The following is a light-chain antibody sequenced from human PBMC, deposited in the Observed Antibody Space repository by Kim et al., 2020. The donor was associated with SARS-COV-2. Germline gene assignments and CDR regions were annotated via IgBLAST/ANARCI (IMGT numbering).Light chain of an antibody. V-gene: IGLV3-19*01. Sequence: SSELTQDPAVSVALGQTVRITCQGDSLRNFYVSWYQQKPGQAPIVVIYGKNNRPSGVPDRFSGSNSGDTASLTITGAQAEDEADYYCNSRAISDNRLVFGGGTQLTVL. CDR1: SLRNFY. J-gene: IGLJ3*02. CDR2: GKN. CDR3: NSRAISDNRLV.